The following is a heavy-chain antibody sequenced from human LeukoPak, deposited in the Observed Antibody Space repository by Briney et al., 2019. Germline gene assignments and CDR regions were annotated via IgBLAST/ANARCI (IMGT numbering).Heavy chain of an antibody. D-gene: IGHD2/OR15-2a*01. CDR2: IYYSGGT. CDR3: ARDRRYFSF. J-gene: IGHJ4*02. V-gene: IGHV4-59*01. CDR1: GGSISSYY. Sequence: SETLSPTCTVSGGSISSYYWSWIRQPPGKGLEWIGYIYYSGGTNYNPSLKSRVTISVDTSKNQFSLKLSSVTAADTAVYYCARDRRYFSFWGQGTLVTVSS.